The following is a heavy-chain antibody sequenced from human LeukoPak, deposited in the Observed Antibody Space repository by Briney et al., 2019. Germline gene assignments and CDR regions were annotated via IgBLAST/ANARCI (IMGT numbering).Heavy chain of an antibody. J-gene: IGHJ4*02. V-gene: IGHV3-21*01. Sequence: GGSLTLSCAVSGFTFSSYTVNWVRQPPGRGLEWVSSMSSSGSYIYYADSLKGRFTIPRDNAKNSLYLQMNSLRAEDTAVYYCARDPVYCSGGSCYNYFDCWGQGTVVIVSS. CDR1: GFTFSSYT. CDR3: ARDPVYCSGGSCYNYFDC. D-gene: IGHD2-15*01. CDR2: MSSSGSYI.